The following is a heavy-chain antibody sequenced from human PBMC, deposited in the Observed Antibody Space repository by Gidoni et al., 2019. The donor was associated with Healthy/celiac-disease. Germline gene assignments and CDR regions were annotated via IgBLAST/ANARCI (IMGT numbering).Heavy chain of an antibody. Sequence: QVQLVQSGAEVKKPGSSVKVSCKASGGTFSSYTSSWVRQAPGQGLEWMGRIIPSLGIANYAQKFQGRVTITADKSTSTAYMELSSLRSEDTAVYYCAGCSGGSCYSGGVDYWGQGTLVTVSS. V-gene: IGHV1-69*02. J-gene: IGHJ4*02. CDR1: GGTFSSYT. CDR2: IIPSLGIA. D-gene: IGHD2-15*01. CDR3: AGCSGGSCYSGGVDY.